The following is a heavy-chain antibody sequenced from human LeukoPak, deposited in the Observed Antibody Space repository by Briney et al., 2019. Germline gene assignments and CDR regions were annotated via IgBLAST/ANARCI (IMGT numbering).Heavy chain of an antibody. CDR2: VYDSGST. CDR3: ARDTYYYGSGSPLVGFDH. Sequence: SESLSLTCSVSGGSISSYSWSWIRQPPGKGLEWIGNVYDSGSTNYNPSLKSRVTISVDTPKNQFSLKLSPVTAADTAVYYCARDTYYYGSGSPLVGFDHWGQGTLVTVSS. CDR1: GGSISSYS. D-gene: IGHD3-10*01. J-gene: IGHJ4*02. V-gene: IGHV4-59*01.